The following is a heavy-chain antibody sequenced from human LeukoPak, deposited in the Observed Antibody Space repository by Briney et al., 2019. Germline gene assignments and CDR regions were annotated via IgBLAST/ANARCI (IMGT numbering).Heavy chain of an antibody. J-gene: IGHJ4*02. D-gene: IGHD3-10*01. CDR2: INTDGSST. CDR3: AKGTSRYYYGSGSHPEY. Sequence: PGGSLRLSCAASGFIFSSYWMHWVRHAPGKGLAWVSRINTDGSSTSYADSVKGRFTISRDNAKNTLYLQMNSLRAEDTAVYYCAKGTSRYYYGSGSHPEYWGQGTLVTVSS. V-gene: IGHV3-74*01. CDR1: GFIFSSYW.